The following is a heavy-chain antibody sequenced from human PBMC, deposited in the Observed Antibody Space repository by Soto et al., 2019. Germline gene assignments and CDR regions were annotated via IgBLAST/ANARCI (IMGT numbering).Heavy chain of an antibody. CDR3: ARERGELLWFGELLYGDNWFDP. Sequence: ASVKVSCKASGYTFTSYYMHWVRQAPGQGLEWMGIINPSGGSTSYAQKFQGRVTMTRDTSTSTVYMELSSLRSEDTAVYYCARERGELLWFGELLYGDNWFDPWGQGTLVTVSS. CDR2: INPSGGST. D-gene: IGHD3-10*01. V-gene: IGHV1-46*01. CDR1: GYTFTSYY. J-gene: IGHJ5*02.